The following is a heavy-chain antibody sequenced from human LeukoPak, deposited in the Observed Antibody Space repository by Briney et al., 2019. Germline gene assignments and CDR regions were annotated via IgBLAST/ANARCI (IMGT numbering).Heavy chain of an antibody. Sequence: SETLSLTCAVYGGSFSSYYWGWIRQPPGKGLEWIGSIYYSGSTYYNPSLKSRVTISVDTSKNQFSLKLSSVTAADTAVYYCARLSYYDFWSGYRNDAFDIWGQGTMVTVSS. V-gene: IGHV4-39*01. CDR1: GGSFSSYY. J-gene: IGHJ3*02. D-gene: IGHD3-3*01. CDR3: ARLSYYDFWSGYRNDAFDI. CDR2: IYYSGST.